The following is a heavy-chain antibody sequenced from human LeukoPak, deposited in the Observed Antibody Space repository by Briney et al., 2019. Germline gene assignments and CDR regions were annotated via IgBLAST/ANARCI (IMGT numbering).Heavy chain of an antibody. CDR2: IYYSAST. J-gene: IGHJ3*02. V-gene: IGHV4-39*01. D-gene: IGHD2-2*01. CDR1: GGSISSSRYY. CDR3: ARRAAALNDAFDI. Sequence: SETLSLTCTVSGGSISSSRYYWGWIRQPPGKGLEWMGSIYYSASTYYNPSLKTRVTISVDTSENQFFLKLSSVTAADTAVYYCARRAAALNDAFDIRGQGTLVTVSS.